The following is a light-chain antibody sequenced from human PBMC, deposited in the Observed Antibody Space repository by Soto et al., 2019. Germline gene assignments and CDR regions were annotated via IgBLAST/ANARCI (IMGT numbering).Light chain of an antibody. CDR2: GAS. CDR1: QSVSIN. V-gene: IGKV3-15*01. J-gene: IGKJ5*01. Sequence: EIVMTQSPATLSASPGERVTFSCRASQSVSINLAWYQQKPGHGPRLLIYGASSRATGIPDRFSGSGSGTEFTLTITGLQSEDFAVYYCQQYQKWPPITFGQGTRLEI. CDR3: QQYQKWPPIT.